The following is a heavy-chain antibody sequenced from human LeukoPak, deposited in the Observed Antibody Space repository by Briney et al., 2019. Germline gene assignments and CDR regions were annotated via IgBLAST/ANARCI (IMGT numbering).Heavy chain of an antibody. CDR1: RYIFSDYY. V-gene: IGHV1-2*02. Sequence: ASVKVSCKPSRYIFSDYYMNWVRQAPGQELEWLGWIKLARGGTIYEQKLQGRVIMTLHTSISTAYMELTRLTSDDTAVYYCSRGSAMVTTYRGGNWFDPWGQGTLVTVSS. J-gene: IGHJ5*02. D-gene: IGHD5-18*01. CDR2: IKLARGGT. CDR3: SRGSAMVTTYRGGNWFDP.